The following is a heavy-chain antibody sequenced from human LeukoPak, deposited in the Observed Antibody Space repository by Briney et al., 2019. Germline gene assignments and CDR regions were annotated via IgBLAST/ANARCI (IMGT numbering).Heavy chain of an antibody. CDR1: GFTFNSYP. Sequence: PGGSLRLSCSASGFTFNSYPVHWVRQAPGKGLEYVSGISRNGGSTYYADSVKGRFTISRDNAKNSLYLQMNSLRAEDTAVYYCAKDRWIRRISLAGQDYWGQGTLVTVSS. CDR3: AKDRWIRRISLAGQDY. CDR2: ISRNGGST. D-gene: IGHD6-19*01. V-gene: IGHV3-64*04. J-gene: IGHJ4*02.